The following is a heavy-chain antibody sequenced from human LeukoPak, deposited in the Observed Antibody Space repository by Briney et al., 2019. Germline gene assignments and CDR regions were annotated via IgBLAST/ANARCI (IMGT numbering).Heavy chain of an antibody. D-gene: IGHD3-22*01. CDR1: GYTFTNYY. J-gene: IGHJ2*01. V-gene: IGHV1-46*01. Sequence: ASVKVSCKASGYTFTNYYMHWVRQAPGQGLEWMGVINPDGGTTIYAQNFQGRVTMTRDMSTSTVYMELTGLRSEDTAIFYCARGRFDGYYDGRGYYAWYFDLWGRGTLVTVSS. CDR2: INPDGGTT. CDR3: ARGRFDGYYDGRGYYAWYFDL.